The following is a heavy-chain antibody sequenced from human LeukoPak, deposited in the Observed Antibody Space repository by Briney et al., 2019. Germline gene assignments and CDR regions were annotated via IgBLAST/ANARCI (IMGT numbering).Heavy chain of an antibody. D-gene: IGHD6-6*01. CDR1: GFTFSSYS. CDR3: GRVGGRSKAAKGDAFDI. CDR2: VSSGSTYM. V-gene: IGHV3-21*01. J-gene: IGHJ3*02. Sequence: GGSLRLSCAASGFTFSSYSMNWVRQAPGKGLEWVSSVSSGSTYMYYADSVKGRFTISRDNAQNSMYLQMNSLRAEDTAVYYCGRVGGRSKAAKGDAFDIWGQGTMVTVSS.